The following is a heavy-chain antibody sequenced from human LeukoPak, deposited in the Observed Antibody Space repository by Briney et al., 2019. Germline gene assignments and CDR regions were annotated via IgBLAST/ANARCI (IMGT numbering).Heavy chain of an antibody. J-gene: IGHJ4*02. CDR2: IYYSGST. CDR3: ARDLYCSSTSCYDY. D-gene: IGHD2-2*01. Sequence: SETLSLTCTASGGSISSHHWSWIRQPPGKGLEWIGYIYYSGSTNYNPSLKSRVTISVDTSKNQFSLKLSSVTAADTAVYYCARDLYCSSTSCYDYWGQGTLVTVSS. V-gene: IGHV4-59*11. CDR1: GGSISSHH.